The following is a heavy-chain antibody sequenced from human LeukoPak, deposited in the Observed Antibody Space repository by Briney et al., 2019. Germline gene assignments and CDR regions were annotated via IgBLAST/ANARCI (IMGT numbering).Heavy chain of an antibody. CDR3: ARGSLDYGDAFDI. CDR1: GYTFTSYY. CDR2: INPSGGST. D-gene: IGHD3-16*01. J-gene: IGHJ3*02. V-gene: IGHV1-46*01. Sequence: ASVTVPCTASGYTFTSYYMHWVRQAPGQGLEWMGIINPSGGSTSYAQKFQGRVTMTRDTSTSTVYMELSSLRSEDTAVYYCARGSLDYGDAFDIWGQGTMVTVSS.